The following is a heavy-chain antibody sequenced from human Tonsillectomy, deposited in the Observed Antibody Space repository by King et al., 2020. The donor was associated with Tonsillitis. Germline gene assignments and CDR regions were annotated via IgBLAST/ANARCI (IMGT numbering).Heavy chain of an antibody. V-gene: IGHV3-64*01. J-gene: IGHJ4*02. Sequence: VQLVESGGGLVQPGGSLRLSCAASGFTFSSYAMHWVRQAPGKGLEYVSAISSNGGSTYYANSVKGRFTISRDNSKNTLYLQMGSLRAEDMAVYYCARDENSGSPLAFDYWGQGTLVTVSS. D-gene: IGHD1-26*01. CDR3: ARDENSGSPLAFDY. CDR2: ISSNGGST. CDR1: GFTFSSYA.